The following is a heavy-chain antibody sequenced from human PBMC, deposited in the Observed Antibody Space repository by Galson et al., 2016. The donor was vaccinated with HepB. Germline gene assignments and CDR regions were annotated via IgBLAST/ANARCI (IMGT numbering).Heavy chain of an antibody. V-gene: IGHV3-11*01. J-gene: IGHJ4*02. CDR1: GFTVSSYY. Sequence: SLRLSCAASGFTVSSYYMRWVRQAPGKGLEWVSYISTSGSVTYAENVKGRFTISRDNAGNSLHLQMRSLTVEDTAIYYCAREKSGNFYTFDSWGQGTLVTVSS. CDR2: ISTSGSV. CDR3: AREKSGNFYTFDS. D-gene: IGHD1-26*01.